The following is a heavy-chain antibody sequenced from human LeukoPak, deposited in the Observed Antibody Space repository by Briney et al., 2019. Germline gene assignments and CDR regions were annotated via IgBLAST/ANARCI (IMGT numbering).Heavy chain of an antibody. D-gene: IGHD5-12*01. Sequence: PGGSLRLSCAASGFTFSSYAMSWVPQAPGKGREWVSAISGSGGSTYYADSVKGRFTISRDNSKNTLYLQMNSLRAEDTAVYYCAKSKGSGYDWDYWGQGTLVTVSS. CDR1: GFTFSSYA. CDR3: AKSKGSGYDWDY. V-gene: IGHV3-23*01. J-gene: IGHJ4*02. CDR2: ISGSGGST.